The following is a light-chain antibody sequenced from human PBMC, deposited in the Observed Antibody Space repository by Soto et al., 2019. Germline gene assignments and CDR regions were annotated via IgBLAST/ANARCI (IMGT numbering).Light chain of an antibody. CDR1: SSDVGTYNL. CDR2: DVS. J-gene: IGLJ1*01. Sequence: QSALTQPASVSGSPGQSITISCTGTSSDVGTYNLVSWYQQHPGKAPKLLIYDVSKRPSGVSNRFSGSKSGNTASLTISGLQAEDEADYYCCSYAGSVTFYVFGTGTKVTVL. CDR3: CSYAGSVTFYV. V-gene: IGLV2-23*02.